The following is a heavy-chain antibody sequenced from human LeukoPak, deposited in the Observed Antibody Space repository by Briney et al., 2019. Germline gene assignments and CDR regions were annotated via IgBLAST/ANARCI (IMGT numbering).Heavy chain of an antibody. V-gene: IGHV1-69*01. CDR3: ARKPYGGNWFDY. Sequence: ASVKVSCKASGATFSSYAISWVRQAPGQGLEWMGGIIPIFGTANYAQKFQGRVTITADESTSTAYMELSSLRSEDTAVYYCARKPYGGNWFDYWGQGTLVTVSS. CDR2: IIPIFGTA. D-gene: IGHD4-23*01. J-gene: IGHJ4*02. CDR1: GATFSSYA.